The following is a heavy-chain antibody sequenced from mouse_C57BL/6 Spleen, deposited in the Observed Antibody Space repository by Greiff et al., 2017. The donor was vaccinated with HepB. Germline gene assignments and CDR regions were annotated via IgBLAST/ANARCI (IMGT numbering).Heavy chain of an antibody. Sequence: QVQLQQSGAELVRPGASVTLSCKASGYTFTDYEMHWVKQTPVHGLEWIGAIDPETGGTAYNQKFKGKAILTADKASSTAYMELRSLTSEDSAVYDCTGSNYDFDYWGQGTTLTVSS. CDR1: GYTFTDYE. J-gene: IGHJ2*01. CDR2: IDPETGGT. D-gene: IGHD2-5*01. V-gene: IGHV1-15*01. CDR3: TGSNYDFDY.